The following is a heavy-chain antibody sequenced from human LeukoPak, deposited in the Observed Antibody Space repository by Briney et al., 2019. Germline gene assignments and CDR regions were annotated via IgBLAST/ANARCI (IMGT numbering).Heavy chain of an antibody. Sequence: KPSETLSLTCTVSGGSISTSSYYWGWIRQPPGKGLEWIGSIYYSGSTHYNPSLKSRVTMSVDTSKKQFSLKLSSVTAADTAVYYCASLYGGVFEYWGQGTLVTVSS. CDR3: ASLYGGVFEY. J-gene: IGHJ4*02. CDR1: GGSISTSSYY. V-gene: IGHV4-39*07. CDR2: IYYSGST. D-gene: IGHD4-23*01.